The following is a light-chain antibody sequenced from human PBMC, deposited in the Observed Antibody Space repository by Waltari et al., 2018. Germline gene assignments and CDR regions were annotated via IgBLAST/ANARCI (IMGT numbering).Light chain of an antibody. CDR2: DAS. V-gene: IGKV3D-20*01. J-gene: IGKJ2*01. CDR1: QSVRDSY. Sequence: EIVLTQSPATLSLSPGERATLPCGASQSVRDSYLAWYQHKPGLAARLLIYDASSRATGIPDRFSGRGSGTDVTLTISRLEREDFAVYYCQQFGSIPHTFGQGTKLESK. CDR3: QQFGSIPHT.